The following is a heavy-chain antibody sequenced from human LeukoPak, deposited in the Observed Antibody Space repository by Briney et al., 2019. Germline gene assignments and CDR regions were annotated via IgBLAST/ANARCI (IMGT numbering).Heavy chain of an antibody. CDR3: ARERLLWFGELLTADAFDI. D-gene: IGHD3-10*01. CDR1: GGSISSSSYY. CDR2: IYYRGST. V-gene: IGHV4-39*07. Sequence: SETLSLTCTVSGGSISSSSYYWGWIRQPPGKGLEWIGSIYYRGSTYYNPSLKSRVSISVDTSKNQFSLKLSSVTAADTAVYYCARERLLWFGELLTADAFDIWGQGTMVTVSS. J-gene: IGHJ3*02.